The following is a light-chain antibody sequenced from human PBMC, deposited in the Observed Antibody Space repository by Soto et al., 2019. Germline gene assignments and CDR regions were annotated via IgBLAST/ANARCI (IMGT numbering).Light chain of an antibody. CDR2: DAS. J-gene: IGKJ3*01. CDR3: QQYGSSPFT. V-gene: IGKV3-20*01. Sequence: EIVLTQSPGTLSLSPGERATLSCRASQSVSSSYLAWYQQKPGQAPRLLTYDASSRDTGIPDRFSGSGTGTDFTLTISRLEPEDFVVYYCQQYGSSPFTFGPGTKVDIK. CDR1: QSVSSSY.